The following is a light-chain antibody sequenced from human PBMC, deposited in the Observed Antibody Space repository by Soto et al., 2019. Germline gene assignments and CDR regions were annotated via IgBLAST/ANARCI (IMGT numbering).Light chain of an antibody. CDR3: QHYNNWPPWT. J-gene: IGKJ1*01. V-gene: IGKV3-15*01. CDR2: GAS. CDR1: QSVSSN. Sequence: DIVMTQAPDSLAVSLVESATITCRASQSVSSNLAWYQQKPGQAPRLLIYGASIRATGIPARFSGSGSGTEFTLTISTLQSEDFAIYYCQHYNNWPPWTFGQGTKVDI.